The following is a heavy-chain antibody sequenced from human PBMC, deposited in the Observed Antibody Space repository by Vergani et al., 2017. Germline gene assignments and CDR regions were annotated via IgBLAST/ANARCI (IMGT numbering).Heavy chain of an antibody. V-gene: IGHV5-51*01. CDR3: ARHTTYTDS. Sequence: EVVLVQSGQEMRKPGESLKISCKGSEYSFGNYWIGWVRQMPGKGLEWMGIIYPADSDTRYSPSFQGQVTISADKSISTAFLQWDSLKASDTALYYCARHTTYTDSWGQGTLVTVSS. D-gene: IGHD1-1*01. J-gene: IGHJ4*02. CDR1: EYSFGNYW. CDR2: IYPADSDT.